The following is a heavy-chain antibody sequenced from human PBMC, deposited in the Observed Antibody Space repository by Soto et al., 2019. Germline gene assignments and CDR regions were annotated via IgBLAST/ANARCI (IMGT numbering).Heavy chain of an antibody. CDR3: ASDRGYNLDY. D-gene: IGHD3-22*01. CDR1: GFTFSSYW. Sequence: HPGGSLRLSCAASGFTFSSYWMHWVRQAPGKGLVWVSHISSDGSGTSYADSVKGRFTIYRDNAKNTVYLQMSSLRAEDTAVYFCASDRGYNLDYWGQGILVTVSS. J-gene: IGHJ4*02. CDR2: ISSDGSGT. V-gene: IGHV3-74*01.